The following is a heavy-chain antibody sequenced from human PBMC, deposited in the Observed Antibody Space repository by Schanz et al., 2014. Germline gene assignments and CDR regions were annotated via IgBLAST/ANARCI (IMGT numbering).Heavy chain of an antibody. CDR2: ISSSSSYI. V-gene: IGHV3-21*01. CDR3: ARPSDSSWYMDV. CDR1: GFTFSTYY. Sequence: VQLVESGGGLVKPGGSLRLSCAASGFTFSTYYMNWVRQAPGKGLEWVSSISSSSSYISYADSVKGRFTISRDNAKNSLYLQMNSLRADDTAVYYCARPSDSSWYMDVWGKGTTXTVSS. J-gene: IGHJ6*03. D-gene: IGHD2-21*02.